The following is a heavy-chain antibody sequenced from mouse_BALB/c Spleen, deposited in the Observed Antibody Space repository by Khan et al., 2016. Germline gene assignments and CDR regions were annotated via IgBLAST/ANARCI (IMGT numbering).Heavy chain of an antibody. CDR1: GYTFTDYY. V-gene: IGHV1-77*01. Sequence: VPLQESGTELPRPGASVKLSCKASGYTFTDYYLHWVKQRTGQGLAWIGEIFPGSGNTYYNEKFKGKASLTADPSSSTAYMPLSSLTSEDSADYYCARSYYGYFAMDYWGYGASVTVSS. CDR3: ARSYYGYFAMDY. J-gene: IGHJ4*01. D-gene: IGHD1-2*01. CDR2: IFPGSGNT.